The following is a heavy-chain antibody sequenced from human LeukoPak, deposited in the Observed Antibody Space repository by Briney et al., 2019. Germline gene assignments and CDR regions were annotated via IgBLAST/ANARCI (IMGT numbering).Heavy chain of an antibody. CDR3: ARAQGRGTVDY. CDR1: GGSFSGYY. Sequence: SETLSLTCAVYGGSFSGYYWSWIRQPPGKGLEWIGEINHSGSTNYNPFLKSRVTVSVDTSKNQFSLKLSSVTAADTAVYYCARAQGRGTVDYWGQGTLVTVSS. V-gene: IGHV4-34*01. CDR2: INHSGST. J-gene: IGHJ4*02. D-gene: IGHD3-10*01.